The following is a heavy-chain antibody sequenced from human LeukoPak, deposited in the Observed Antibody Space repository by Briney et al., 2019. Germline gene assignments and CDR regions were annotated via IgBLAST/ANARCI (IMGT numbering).Heavy chain of an antibody. CDR2: ISSSGSTI. V-gene: IGHV3-48*04. D-gene: IGHD6-19*01. CDR1: GFTFSSYS. Sequence: PGGSLRLSCAASGFTFSSYSMNWVRQAPGKGLEWVSYISSSGSTIYYADSVKGRFTISRDNAKNSLYLQMNSLRAEDTAVYYCARTYSSGWNRFDYWGQGTLVTVSS. CDR3: ARTYSSGWNRFDY. J-gene: IGHJ4*02.